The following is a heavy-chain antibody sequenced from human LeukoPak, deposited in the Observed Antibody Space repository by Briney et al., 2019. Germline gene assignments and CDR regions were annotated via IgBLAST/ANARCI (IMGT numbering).Heavy chain of an antibody. CDR3: ARTDYYDSSGYSYFDY. D-gene: IGHD3-22*01. CDR1: GFSFSTYS. J-gene: IGHJ4*02. V-gene: IGHV3-21*01. CDR2: ISSSSRYI. Sequence: GGSLRLSCAASGFSFSTYSINWVRQAPGKGLEWDSSISSSSRYISYADSVKGRFTISRDNAKSSLYLQMNSLRAEDTAVYYCARTDYYDSSGYSYFDYWGQGTLVTVSS.